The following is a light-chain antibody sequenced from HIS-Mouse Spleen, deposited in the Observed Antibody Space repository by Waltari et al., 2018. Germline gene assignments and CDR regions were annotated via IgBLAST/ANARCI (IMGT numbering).Light chain of an antibody. CDR1: PSVSSY. CDR3: QQRSHLFT. J-gene: IGKJ3*01. CDR2: CAS. V-gene: IGKV3-11*01. Sequence: EIVLTQSPATLSLSPGERATLSCRASPSVSSYLAWYQQKPGQAPRLRIYCASNRATGIPARFSGSWSGTDFTLTIRSLEPEDFAVYYCQQRSHLFTFGPGTKVDIK.